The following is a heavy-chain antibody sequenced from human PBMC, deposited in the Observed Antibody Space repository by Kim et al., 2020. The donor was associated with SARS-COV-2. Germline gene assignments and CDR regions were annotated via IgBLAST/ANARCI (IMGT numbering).Heavy chain of an antibody. Sequence: GGSLRLSCADSGFTFSSYDMNWVRQAPGKGLEWVSYISSSGSTIYYADSVKGRFTISRDNAKNSLYLQMNSLRAEDTAVYYCARDLLGAYYGMDVWGQGTTVTVSS. CDR1: GFTFSSYD. J-gene: IGHJ6*02. CDR3: ARDLLGAYYGMDV. V-gene: IGHV3-48*03. CDR2: ISSSGSTI. D-gene: IGHD1-26*01.